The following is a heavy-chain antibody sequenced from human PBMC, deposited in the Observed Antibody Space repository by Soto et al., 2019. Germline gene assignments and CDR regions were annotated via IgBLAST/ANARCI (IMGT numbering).Heavy chain of an antibody. J-gene: IGHJ3*02. V-gene: IGHV3-72*01. Sequence: EVQLVESGGGLVQPGGSLRLSCAASGFTFSDHYMDWVRQAPGKGLEWVGRTRHRANSYTTEYAASLKGRFTISRDESRNSLNLQMNNLKTDDTAVYYCTTITYTSGWWSGGIDIWGRGTMVTVSS. CDR3: TTITYTSGWWSGGIDI. CDR1: GFTFSDHY. CDR2: TRHRANSYTT. D-gene: IGHD6-19*01.